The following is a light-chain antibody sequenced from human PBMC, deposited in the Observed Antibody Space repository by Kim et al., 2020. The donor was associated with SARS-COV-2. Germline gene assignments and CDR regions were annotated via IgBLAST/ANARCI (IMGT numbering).Light chain of an antibody. J-gene: IGKJ4*01. V-gene: IGKV1-33*01. CDR1: QDISNY. Sequence: DIQMTPSPSSLSASVGDRVTITCPASQDISNYLNWYQQKPGKAPKLLIYDASNLETGVPSRFSGSGSGTDFTFTISSLQPEDMATYYCQQYDNLPLTFGGGTKVDIK. CDR2: DAS. CDR3: QQYDNLPLT.